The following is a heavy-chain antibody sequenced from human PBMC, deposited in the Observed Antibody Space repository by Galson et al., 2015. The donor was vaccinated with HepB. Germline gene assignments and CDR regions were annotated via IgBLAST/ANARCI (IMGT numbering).Heavy chain of an antibody. V-gene: IGHV1-3*01. D-gene: IGHD3-10*01. CDR3: ARTGARFGSGNFSWDF. CDR1: GYAFNVYD. J-gene: IGHJ4*02. Sequence: SVKVSCKASGYAFNVYDIHWLRQAPGQRLEWMGWINGGNDNTRYSQKFQGRVTFSKETSASTAYMELSSLGSEDTAIYYCARTGARFGSGNFSWDFWGQGTLVTVSA. CDR2: INGGNDNT.